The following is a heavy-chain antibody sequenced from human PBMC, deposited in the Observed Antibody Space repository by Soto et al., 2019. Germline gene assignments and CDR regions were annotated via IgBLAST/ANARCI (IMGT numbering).Heavy chain of an antibody. Sequence: SETLSLTCTVSGASINNYHWTWIRQPPGKGLEWIAYIYYTGITNFNPSLKSRVTISIDTSKKQFSLKLRSVTAADTAVYYCARSVTPWGQGTLVTVSS. D-gene: IGHD3-10*01. V-gene: IGHV4-59*12. J-gene: IGHJ5*02. CDR2: IYYTGIT. CDR1: GASINNYH. CDR3: ARSVTP.